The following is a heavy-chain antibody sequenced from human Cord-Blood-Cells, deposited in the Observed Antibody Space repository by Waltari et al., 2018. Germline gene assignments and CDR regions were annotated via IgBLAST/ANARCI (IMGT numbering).Heavy chain of an antibody. J-gene: IGHJ4*02. Sequence: EVQLVESGGGLVKPGGSLRLSCAASGFTFSNAWMSWVHQAPGKGLEWVGRIKSKTDGGTTDYAAPVKGRFTISRDESNNTLYLQMNSLITEDTAVYYCTAYFSSGSYYFDYWGQGTLVTVSS. D-gene: IGHD1-26*01. CDR2: IKSKTDGGTT. CDR1: GFTFSNAW. CDR3: TAYFSSGSYYFDY. V-gene: IGHV3-15*01.